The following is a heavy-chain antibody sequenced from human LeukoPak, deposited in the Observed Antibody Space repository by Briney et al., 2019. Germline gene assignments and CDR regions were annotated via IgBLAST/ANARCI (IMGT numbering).Heavy chain of an antibody. D-gene: IGHD3-22*01. CDR2: INPTSGAT. CDR3: ARSSKAYGGYYIY. V-gene: IGHV1-2*02. CDR1: TYGFTEYY. Sequence: ASVKVSCKASTYGFTEYYIHWVRQAPGQGLEWMGWINPTSGATKNARKVQGRVNMTRDTSISTAYMEMSSLTSDDTAVYYCARSSKAYGGYYIYWGQGTQVTVSS. J-gene: IGHJ4*02.